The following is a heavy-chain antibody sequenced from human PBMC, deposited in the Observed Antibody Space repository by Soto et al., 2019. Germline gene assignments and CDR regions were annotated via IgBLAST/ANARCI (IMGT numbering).Heavy chain of an antibody. CDR3: ARRRLEQYYYDSSGYYPDDAFDI. Sequence: GESLKISCKVSGYSFTGYWIGWVRQMPGKGLEWMGIIYPGDSDTRYSPSFQGQVTISADKSISTAYLQWSSLKASDTAMYYCARRRLEQYYYDSSGYYPDDAFDIWGQGTMVTVSS. CDR2: IYPGDSDT. CDR1: GYSFTGYW. D-gene: IGHD3-22*01. J-gene: IGHJ3*02. V-gene: IGHV5-51*01.